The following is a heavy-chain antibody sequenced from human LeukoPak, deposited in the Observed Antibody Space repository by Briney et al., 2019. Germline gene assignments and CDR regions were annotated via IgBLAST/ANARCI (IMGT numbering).Heavy chain of an antibody. J-gene: IGHJ4*02. CDR1: GGPISSYY. CDR2: IHSGST. CDR3: ARAVADTFDY. D-gene: IGHD6-19*01. Sequence: PSETLSLTCTVSGGPISSYYWSWIRQPPGKGLEWIGYIHSGSTNYNPSLKSRVTISVDTSKNQFSLKLSSVTAADTAVYYCARAVADTFDYWSQGTLVTVSS. V-gene: IGHV4-59*01.